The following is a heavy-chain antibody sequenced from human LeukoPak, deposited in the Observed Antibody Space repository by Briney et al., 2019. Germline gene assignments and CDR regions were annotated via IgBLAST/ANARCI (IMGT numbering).Heavy chain of an antibody. CDR3: AREPRGSYQAG. V-gene: IGHV3-48*01. Sequence: GGSLRLSCAASGFTFSNAWMSWVRQAPGEGLEWVSYISSSSSTIYYADSVKGRFTISRDNAKNSLYLQMNSLRAEDTAVYYCAREPRGSYQAGWGQGTLVTVSS. J-gene: IGHJ4*02. CDR2: ISSSSSTI. D-gene: IGHD1-26*01. CDR1: GFTFSNAW.